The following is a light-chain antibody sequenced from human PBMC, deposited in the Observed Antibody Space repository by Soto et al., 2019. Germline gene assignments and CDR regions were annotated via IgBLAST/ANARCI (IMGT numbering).Light chain of an antibody. V-gene: IGKV3-15*01. CDR1: QSVSSN. CDR3: QQYNNWPLT. CDR2: GAS. J-gene: IGKJ4*01. Sequence: EIVMTQSPATLSVSPGERATLSCRASQSVSSNLAWYQQKPGQAPRLLIYGASTRATGIPDRFSGSGSGTEFTLTISSLQSEDFEVYYCQQYNNWPLTLGGGTNVDIK.